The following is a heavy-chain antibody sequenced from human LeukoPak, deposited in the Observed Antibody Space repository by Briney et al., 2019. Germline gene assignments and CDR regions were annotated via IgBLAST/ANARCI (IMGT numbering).Heavy chain of an antibody. V-gene: IGHV3-9*01. CDR1: GFTFEDYS. CDR3: ARDRSRLVWFGARGSFGMDV. J-gene: IGHJ6*02. Sequence: GGSLRLSCAASGFTFEDYSMHWVRQAPGKGLEWVSGITWNSGTVGYADSVKGRFTISRDNGKNTLYLQMNSLRAEDTAVYYCARDRSRLVWFGARGSFGMDVWGQGTTVTVSS. CDR2: ITWNSGTV. D-gene: IGHD3-10*01.